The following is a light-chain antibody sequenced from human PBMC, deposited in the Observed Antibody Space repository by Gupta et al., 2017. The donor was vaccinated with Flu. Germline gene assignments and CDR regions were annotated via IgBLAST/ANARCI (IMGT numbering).Light chain of an antibody. CDR1: SSDVGSSNH. CDR3: SSHAGRVTWV. J-gene: IGLJ1*01. V-gene: IGLV2-11*01. Sequence: QSAPTQPRPVSGSPGQSVTISCTGTSSDVGSSNHVSWYPQRPGKAPKLILYDVTDRPSGVSDRFSGSKSGNTASLTISGLQADDEADYYCSSHAGRVTWVFGTGTTVTVL. CDR2: DVT.